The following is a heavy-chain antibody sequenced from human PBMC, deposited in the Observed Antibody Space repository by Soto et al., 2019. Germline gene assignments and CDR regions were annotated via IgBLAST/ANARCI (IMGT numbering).Heavy chain of an antibody. CDR2: ISPIFGTA. D-gene: IGHD3-3*01. Sequence: QVQLVQSGAEVKKPGSSVKVSCKASGGTFSSYAISWVRQAPGQGLEWMGGISPIFGTANYAQKFQGRVTITADESTRTAYMELSSLRSEDTAVYYCARDQHFGVVITGTVDYWGQGTLVTVSS. CDR1: GGTFSSYA. CDR3: ARDQHFGVVITGTVDY. V-gene: IGHV1-69*01. J-gene: IGHJ4*02.